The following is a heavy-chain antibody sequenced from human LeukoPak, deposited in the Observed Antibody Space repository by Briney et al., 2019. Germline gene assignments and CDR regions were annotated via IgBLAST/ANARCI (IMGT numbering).Heavy chain of an antibody. CDR3: AKQSAGSAAWYSLHYDL. J-gene: IGHJ4*02. Sequence: GGSLRLSCAASGFTLSSYAMTWVRQAPGRGLEWVSSVDGGGGGTYYADSVKGRFTISRDNSKNTLYLQMNGLRAEDTAVYFCAKQSAGSAAWYSLHYDLWGQGTLVTVSS. CDR2: VDGGGGGT. CDR1: GFTLSSYA. D-gene: IGHD3-22*01. V-gene: IGHV3-23*01.